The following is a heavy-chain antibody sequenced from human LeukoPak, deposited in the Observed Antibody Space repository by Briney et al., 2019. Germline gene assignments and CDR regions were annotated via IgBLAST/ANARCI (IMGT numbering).Heavy chain of an antibody. Sequence: PGRSLRLSCAASGYAFSVDAMQWVRQAPGKGLEWVAVISYDGSNKYYADSVKGRFTISRDNSKNTLYLQMNSLRAEDTAVYYCARARDIVVVVAAPHWFDPWGQGTLVTVSS. D-gene: IGHD2-15*01. CDR1: GYAFSVDA. J-gene: IGHJ5*02. CDR3: ARARDIVVVVAAPHWFDP. CDR2: ISYDGSNK. V-gene: IGHV3-30*04.